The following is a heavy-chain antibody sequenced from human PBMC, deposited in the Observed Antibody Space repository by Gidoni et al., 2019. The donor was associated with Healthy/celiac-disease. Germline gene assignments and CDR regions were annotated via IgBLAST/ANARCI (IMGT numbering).Heavy chain of an antibody. CDR3: ARGLQLWSHFDY. D-gene: IGHD5-18*01. V-gene: IGHV1-46*01. CDR2: INPSGGST. J-gene: IGHJ4*02. Sequence: QVPRGQSGAEVKKPGDSVKVAFTAHGYTFPRYYRHWVRQAPGQGLEWMGIINPSGGSTSYAQKFQGSVTMTRDTSTSTVYMELSSLRSEDTAVYYCARGLQLWSHFDYWGQGTLVTVSS. CDR1: GYTFPRYY.